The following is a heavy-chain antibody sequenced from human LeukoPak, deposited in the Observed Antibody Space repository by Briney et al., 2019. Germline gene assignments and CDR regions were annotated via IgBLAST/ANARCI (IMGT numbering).Heavy chain of an antibody. CDR3: ARPLYYYGSGSYYLDY. D-gene: IGHD3-10*01. Sequence: GASVKVSCKASGYTFTSYGISWVRQAPGQGLEWMGWISAYNGNTNYAQKLQGRVTMTTDTSTSTAYMELRSLRSDDTAVYYCARPLYYYGSGSYYLDYWGQGTLVTVSS. CDR1: GYTFTSYG. J-gene: IGHJ4*02. V-gene: IGHV1-18*01. CDR2: ISAYNGNT.